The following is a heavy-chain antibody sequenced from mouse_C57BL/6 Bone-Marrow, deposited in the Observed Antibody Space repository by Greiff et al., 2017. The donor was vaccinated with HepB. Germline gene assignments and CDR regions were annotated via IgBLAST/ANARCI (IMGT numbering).Heavy chain of an antibody. Sequence: VQLKQSGGGLVQPGGSLKLSCAASGFTFSDYGMAWVRQAPRKGPEWVAFISNFAYSMYYAETVTGRFTISRENAKNTLYLEMSSLRSEDTAMYYCTRFDYDAWFAYWGQGTLVTVSA. CDR2: ISNFAYSM. V-gene: IGHV5-15*01. J-gene: IGHJ3*01. D-gene: IGHD2-4*01. CDR1: GFTFSDYG. CDR3: TRFDYDAWFAY.